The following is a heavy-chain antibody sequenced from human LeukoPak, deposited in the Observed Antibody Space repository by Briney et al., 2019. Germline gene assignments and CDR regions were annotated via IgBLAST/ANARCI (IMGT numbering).Heavy chain of an antibody. CDR2: IDHSGST. Sequence: SETLSLTCAVYGGSFSGYYWSWIRQPPGKGLEWIGEIDHSGSTNYNPSLKSRVTISVDTSKNQFSLKLSSVTAADTAVYYCAVAGTAYSAEYFQHWGQGTLVTVSS. D-gene: IGHD6-19*01. J-gene: IGHJ1*01. CDR3: AVAGTAYSAEYFQH. V-gene: IGHV4-34*01. CDR1: GGSFSGYY.